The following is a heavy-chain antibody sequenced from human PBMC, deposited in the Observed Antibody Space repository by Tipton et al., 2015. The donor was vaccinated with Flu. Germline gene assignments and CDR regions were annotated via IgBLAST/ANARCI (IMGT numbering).Heavy chain of an antibody. CDR1: GFTVSTNH. CDR3: AKHCSGGPCYNSYAMDV. Sequence: SLRLSCAASGFTVSTNHMSWVRQAPGKGLEWVSLIYSGGSTYYADSVKGRFTISRDNSKNTLYLQMSSLSAEDTAVYYCAKHCSGGPCYNSYAMDVWGQGTSVTVSS. V-gene: IGHV3-53*01. D-gene: IGHD2-8*02. J-gene: IGHJ6*02. CDR2: IYSGGST.